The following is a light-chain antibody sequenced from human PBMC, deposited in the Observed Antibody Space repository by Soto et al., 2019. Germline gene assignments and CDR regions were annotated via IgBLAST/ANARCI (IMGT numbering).Light chain of an antibody. CDR2: DIA. Sequence: QSVLTQPRSVSGSPGQSVTISCTGTSSNVGGYDYVSWYQQHPGMAPQLIIYDIAKPPSGVPDRFSGSKSGNTASLTISVLQAEDEADYYCCSYAGSYSWVFGEGTKLTVL. CDR3: CSYAGSYSWV. V-gene: IGLV2-11*01. CDR1: SSNVGGYDY. J-gene: IGLJ3*02.